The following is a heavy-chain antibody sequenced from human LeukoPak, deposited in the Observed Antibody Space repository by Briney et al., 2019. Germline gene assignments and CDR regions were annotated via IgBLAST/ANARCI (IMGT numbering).Heavy chain of an antibody. V-gene: IGHV4-59*01. D-gene: IGHD6-13*01. J-gene: IGHJ1*01. CDR3: ASGIQGSSWYPYFQH. CDR2: IYYSGST. CDR1: GGSISSYY. Sequence: PSETLSLTCTVSGGSISSYYWSWIRQPPGKGLEWIGYIYYSGSTNYNPTLKSRVTISVDTSKNQFSLKLSSVTAADTAVYYCASGIQGSSWYPYFQHWGQGTLVTVSS.